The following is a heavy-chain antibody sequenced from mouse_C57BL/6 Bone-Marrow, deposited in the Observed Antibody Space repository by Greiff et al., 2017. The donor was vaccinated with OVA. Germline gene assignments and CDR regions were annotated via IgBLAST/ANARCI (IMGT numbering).Heavy chain of an antibody. CDR3: ARSDYDYAYWYFDV. J-gene: IGHJ1*03. CDR1: GYTFTSYG. Sequence: QVQLMESGAELARPGASVKLSCKASGYTFTSYGISWVKQRTGQGLEWIGEIYPRSGNTYYNEKFKGKATLTADKSSSTAYMELRSLTSEDSAVYFCARSDYDYAYWYFDVWGTGTTVTVSS. V-gene: IGHV1-81*01. CDR2: IYPRSGNT. D-gene: IGHD2-4*01.